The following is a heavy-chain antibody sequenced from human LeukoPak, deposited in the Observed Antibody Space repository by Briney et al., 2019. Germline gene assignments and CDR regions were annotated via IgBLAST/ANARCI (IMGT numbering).Heavy chain of an antibody. D-gene: IGHD3-10*01. Sequence: SETLSLTCTVSGYSISSGYYWGWIRPPPGKGLEWIGSIYHSGSTYYNPSLKSRVTISVDTSKNQFSLKLSSVTAADTAVYYCARASGVKRAYFDYWGQGTLVTVSS. CDR1: GYSISSGYY. J-gene: IGHJ4*02. CDR3: ARASGVKRAYFDY. V-gene: IGHV4-38-2*02. CDR2: IYHSGST.